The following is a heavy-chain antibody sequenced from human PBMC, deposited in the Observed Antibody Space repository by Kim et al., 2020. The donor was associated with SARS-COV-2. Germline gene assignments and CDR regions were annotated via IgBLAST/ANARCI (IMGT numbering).Heavy chain of an antibody. Sequence: SETLSLTCTVSGGSISSYYWSWIRQPPGKGLEWIGYIYYSGSTNYNPSLKSRVTISVDTSKNQFSLKLSSVTAAVTAVYYCARGSTSNWYFDLWGRGTLVTVSS. D-gene: IGHD6-6*01. CDR2: IYYSGST. J-gene: IGHJ2*01. CDR1: GGSISSYY. V-gene: IGHV4-59*01. CDR3: ARGSTSNWYFDL.